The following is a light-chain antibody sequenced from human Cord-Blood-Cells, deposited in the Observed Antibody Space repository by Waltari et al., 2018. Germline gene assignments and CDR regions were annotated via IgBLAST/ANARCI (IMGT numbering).Light chain of an antibody. CDR2: WAS. CDR3: QQYYSTPYT. V-gene: IGKV4-1*01. CDR1: QSVLYSSNNKNY. J-gene: IGKJ2*01. Sequence: DIVMTQSPTSLAVSLGERATINCKSSQSVLYSSNNKNYFAWYQQKPGQPPKLLIYWASTRESGVPDRFSGSGSGTDFTLTISSLQAEDVAVYYCQQYYSTPYTFGQGTKLEIK.